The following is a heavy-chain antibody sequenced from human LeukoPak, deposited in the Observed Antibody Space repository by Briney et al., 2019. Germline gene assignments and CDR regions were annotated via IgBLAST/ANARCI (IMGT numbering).Heavy chain of an antibody. V-gene: IGHV4-59*01. CDR1: GGSISSYY. D-gene: IGHD3-10*01. Sequence: SETLSLTCTVSGGSISSYYWNWIRQPPGKGLEWIGYIYSSGSTNYNPSLKSRVTISVDTSKNQFSLKLSSVTAADTAVYYCATMVQGVHTYFGSWGQGNLVAVSS. CDR2: IYSSGST. CDR3: ATMVQGVHTYFGS. J-gene: IGHJ4*02.